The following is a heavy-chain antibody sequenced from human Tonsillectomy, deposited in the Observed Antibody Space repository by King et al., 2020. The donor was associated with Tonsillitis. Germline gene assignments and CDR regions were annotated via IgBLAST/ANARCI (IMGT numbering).Heavy chain of an antibody. CDR1: RGSISSNTYY. CDR3: ARHSNDILTGFYPAFDI. Sequence: QLQLQESGPGLVKPSETLSLTCTVSRGSISSNTYYWGWIRQPPGKGLGWIGNIYYGGSTYYNPSLKSRVTISVDTSKDQFSLKLSSGTAADTAVYYCARHSNDILTGFYPAFDIWGQGTMVTVSS. V-gene: IGHV4-39*01. CDR2: IYYGGST. J-gene: IGHJ3*02. D-gene: IGHD3-9*01.